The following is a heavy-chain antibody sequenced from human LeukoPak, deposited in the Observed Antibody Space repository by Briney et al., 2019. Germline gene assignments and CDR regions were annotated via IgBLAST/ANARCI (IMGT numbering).Heavy chain of an antibody. CDR1: GDSFISHT. V-gene: IGHV3-48*01. Sequence: GGSLRLSCAGSGDSFISHTMIWVHQAPGKGLEWISYIGYSGSPIYYADSVKGRFGISRDDAKTSLYLHMNSLRAEDTAFYYCAREYDSRARFDSWGQGILVTVSS. CDR3: AREYDSRARFDS. CDR2: IGYSGSPI. J-gene: IGHJ4*02. D-gene: IGHD4-11*01.